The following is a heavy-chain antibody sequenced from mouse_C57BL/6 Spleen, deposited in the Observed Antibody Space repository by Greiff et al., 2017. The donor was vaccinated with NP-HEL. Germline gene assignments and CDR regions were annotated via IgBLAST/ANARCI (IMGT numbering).Heavy chain of an antibody. J-gene: IGHJ4*01. CDR1: GYSITRGYD. V-gene: IGHV3-1*01. Sequence: EVKLQESGPGMVKPSQSLSLTCTVTGYSITRGYDWHWIRPFPGNKLEWMGYISYSGSTTYNPSLKSRISITHDTSKNHFFLKLNSVTTEDTATYYWARAGRIYYGVDDWGQGTSVTVSS. CDR2: ISYSGST. CDR3: ARAGRIYYGVDD.